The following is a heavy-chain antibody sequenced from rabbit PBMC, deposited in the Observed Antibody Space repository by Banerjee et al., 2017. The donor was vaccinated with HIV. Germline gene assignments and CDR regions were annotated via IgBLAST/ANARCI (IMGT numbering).Heavy chain of an antibody. CDR3: ASSSGYEYKL. V-gene: IGHV1S45*01. Sequence: LEESGGGLVQPEGSLTLTCTASGFSFSSSYWICWVRHAPGKGLEWIGCIGIGSDNTAYASWAKGRFTISKTSSTTVTLQMTSLTAADTATYFCASSSGYEYKLWGLGTLVTVS. D-gene: IGHD1-1*01. CDR2: IGIGSDNT. J-gene: IGHJ4*01. CDR1: GFSFSSSYW.